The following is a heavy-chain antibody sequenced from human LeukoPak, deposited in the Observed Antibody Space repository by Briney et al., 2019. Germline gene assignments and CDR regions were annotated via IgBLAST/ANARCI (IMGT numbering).Heavy chain of an antibody. V-gene: IGHV4-59*01. CDR2: IYYSGST. Sequence: PSETLSLTCTVSGGSISSYYWSWIRQPPGKGLEWIGYIYYSGSTNYNPSLKSRVTISVDTSKNQFSLKLSSVTAADTAVYYCARSEYSSSWYRYYYYGMGVWGQGTTVTVSS. CDR3: ARSEYSSSWYRYYYYGMGV. J-gene: IGHJ6*02. D-gene: IGHD6-13*01. CDR1: GGSISSYY.